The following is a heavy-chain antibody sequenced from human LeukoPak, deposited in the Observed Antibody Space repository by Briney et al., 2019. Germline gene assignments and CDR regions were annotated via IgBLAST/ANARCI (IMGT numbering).Heavy chain of an antibody. CDR2: ISYDGSNK. V-gene: IGHV3-30*18. D-gene: IGHD6-6*01. CDR3: AKVAARPDYYYGMDV. CDR1: GFTFSSYG. Sequence: GGSLRLSCAASGFTFSSYGMHWVRQAPGKGLEWVAVISYDGSNKYYADSVKGQFTISRDNSKNTLYLQMNSLRAEDTAVYYCAKVAARPDYYYGMDVWGQGTTVTVSS. J-gene: IGHJ6*02.